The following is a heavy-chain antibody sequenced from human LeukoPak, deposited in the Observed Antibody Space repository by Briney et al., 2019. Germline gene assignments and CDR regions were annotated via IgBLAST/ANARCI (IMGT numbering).Heavy chain of an antibody. J-gene: IGHJ4*02. CDR3: ARGNYYDILTGYSPGTFDY. D-gene: IGHD3-9*01. CDR1: GGSISNYS. Sequence: PSETLSLTCTVSGGSISNYSWSWIRQPAGKGLEWIGRIYTSGSTNYNPSLKSRVTMSVDTSKNQFSLKLSSVTAADTAMYYCARGNYYDILTGYSPGTFDYWGQGTLVTVSS. V-gene: IGHV4-4*07. CDR2: IYTSGST.